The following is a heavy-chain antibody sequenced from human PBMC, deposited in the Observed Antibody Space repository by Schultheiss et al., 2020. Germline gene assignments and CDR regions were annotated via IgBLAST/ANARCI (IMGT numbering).Heavy chain of an antibody. CDR3: ARDYGEAATNDAFDI. Sequence: SETLSLTCSVSGASMRSHYWSWIRQPPGKGLEWIGYIYYSGSTNYNPSLKSRVTISVDTSKNQFSLKLSSVTAADTAVYYCARDYGEAATNDAFDIWGQGTMVTVSS. CDR2: IYYSGST. J-gene: IGHJ3*02. D-gene: IGHD2-15*01. V-gene: IGHV4-59*11. CDR1: GASMRSHY.